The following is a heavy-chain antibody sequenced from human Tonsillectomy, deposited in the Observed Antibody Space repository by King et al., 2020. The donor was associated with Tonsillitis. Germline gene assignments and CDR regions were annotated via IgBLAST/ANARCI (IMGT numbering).Heavy chain of an antibody. D-gene: IGHD6-19*01. CDR1: GFTFRSYG. CDR3: ENLIGCAVAHFDS. CDR2: ISYDGSNK. V-gene: IGHV3-30*18. Sequence: VQLVESGGGVVQPGRSLRLSCAASGFTFRSYGMYWVRQAPGKGLEWVAVISYDGSNKYYADSVKGRFTISRDNPKNTLYLQMNSLRAEDTAVHYCENLIGCAVAHFDSLGQGTLVTVSS. J-gene: IGHJ4*02.